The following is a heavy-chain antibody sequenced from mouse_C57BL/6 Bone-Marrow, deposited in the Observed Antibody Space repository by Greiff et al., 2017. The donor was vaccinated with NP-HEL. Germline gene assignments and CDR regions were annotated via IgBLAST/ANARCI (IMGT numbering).Heavy chain of an antibody. V-gene: IGHV5-4*01. CDR1: GFTFSSYA. CDR3: ARDGLPRGDY. Sequence: EVQLVESGGGLVKPGGSLKLSCAASGFTFSSYAMSWVRQTPEKRLEWVATISDGGSYTYYPDTVKGRFTISRDTAKNNRYLQMSQLKSEDTAMYYCARDGLPRGDYWGQGTTLTVSS. D-gene: IGHD2-4*01. J-gene: IGHJ2*01. CDR2: ISDGGSYT.